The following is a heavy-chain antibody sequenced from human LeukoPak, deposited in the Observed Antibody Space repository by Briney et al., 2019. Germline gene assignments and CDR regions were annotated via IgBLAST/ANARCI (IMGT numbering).Heavy chain of an antibody. CDR2: ISYDGSNK. D-gene: IGHD4-23*01. CDR1: GFTFSSYG. Sequence: GGSLRLSCAASGFTFSSYGMHWVRQAPGKGLEWVAVISYDGSNKYYADSVKGRFTISRDNSKNTLYLQMNSLRAEDTAVYYCVVEISLVPDTVGFDYWGQGTLVTVSS. CDR3: VVEISLVPDTVGFDY. J-gene: IGHJ4*02. V-gene: IGHV3-30*03.